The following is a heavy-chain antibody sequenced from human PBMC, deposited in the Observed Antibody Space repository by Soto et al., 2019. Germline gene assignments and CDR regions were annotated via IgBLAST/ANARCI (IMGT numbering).Heavy chain of an antibody. CDR1: GFNFATYS. V-gene: IGHV3-23*01. Sequence: GGSLRLSCAASGFNFATYSMSWVRQAPGKGLEWVAGISDGVDRAYYGDSVKGRFTISRGTSKNMLYLHMNSLRAEDTAIYYCARYTAVADLYYFDYWGQGTLVTVS. CDR3: ARYTAVADLYYFDY. CDR2: ISDGVDRA. J-gene: IGHJ4*02. D-gene: IGHD6-19*01.